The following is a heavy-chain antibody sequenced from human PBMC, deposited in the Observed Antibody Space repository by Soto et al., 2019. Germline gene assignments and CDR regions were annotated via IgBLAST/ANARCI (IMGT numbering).Heavy chain of an antibody. CDR3: ARGKAAPVVANWFDP. CDR2: INHSGST. CDR1: GGSFSGYY. J-gene: IGHJ5*02. D-gene: IGHD2-15*01. V-gene: IGHV4-34*01. Sequence: QVQLQQWGAGLLKPSETLSLTCAVYGGSFSGYYWSWIRQPPGKGLEWIGEINHSGSTNYNPSLKGRVTISVDTSKNQFSLKLGSVTAADTAVYYCARGKAAPVVANWFDPWGQGTLVTVSS.